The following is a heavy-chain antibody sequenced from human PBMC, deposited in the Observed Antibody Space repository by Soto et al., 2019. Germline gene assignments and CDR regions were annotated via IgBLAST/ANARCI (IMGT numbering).Heavy chain of an antibody. CDR1: GFTFINYA. CDR2: ISGDGSNE. Sequence: QEQLVESGGGVVQPGRSLRLSCRVSGFTFINYAMHWVRQAPGKGLEWVALISGDGSNEYYADSVKGRFTISRDNSRNTLYLQRTGLRAEERVVYYCARHPSHLKSGWLAPWGKGTLVTVSS. V-gene: IGHV3-30-3*01. D-gene: IGHD3-3*02. CDR3: ARHPSHLKSGWLAP. J-gene: IGHJ5*02.